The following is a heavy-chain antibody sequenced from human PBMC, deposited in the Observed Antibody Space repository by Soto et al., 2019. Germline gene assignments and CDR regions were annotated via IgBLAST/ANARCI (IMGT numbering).Heavy chain of an antibody. D-gene: IGHD5-18*01. Sequence: ASVKVSCKASGDSFTSYGIAWVRQVPGQGPEWMGWISPYNGRTNYAQKVQGRGVMTADTSTNIVYLELRSLRSEDTAMYYCCSCRTDSYADVGCGQGTRDSVS. CDR2: ISPYNGRT. V-gene: IGHV1-18*01. J-gene: IGHJ6*02. CDR1: GDSFTSYG. CDR3: CSCRTDSYADVG.